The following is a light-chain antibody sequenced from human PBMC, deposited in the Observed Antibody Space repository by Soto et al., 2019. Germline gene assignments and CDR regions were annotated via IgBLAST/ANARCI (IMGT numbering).Light chain of an antibody. CDR1: SSSVGGFNV. CDR3: CSYVGATTHV. V-gene: IGLV2-23*01. CDR2: EGI. Sequence: QSVLTQPASVSGSPGQSITISCTGTSSSVGGFNVVSWHQQHPGKAPKVIIYEGIKRPSGVSNRFSGSNSGSTASLTISGLQAEDEAHYYSCSYVGATTHVFGTGTKGAVL. J-gene: IGLJ1*01.